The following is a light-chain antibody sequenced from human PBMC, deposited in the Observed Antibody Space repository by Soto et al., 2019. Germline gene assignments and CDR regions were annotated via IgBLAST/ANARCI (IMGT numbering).Light chain of an antibody. CDR1: QSVDRNY. J-gene: IGKJ2*01. Sequence: EVVLTQSPGPLSLSPGERATLSCRASQSVDRNYLSWFQHKRGQPPRVLVFATSSRAAGTPFRFSGSGSGTYFTLTITRVEPEDFGVYYCQQYGGAPPAYTFGLGTKLEI. CDR2: ATS. CDR3: QQYGGAPPAYT. V-gene: IGKV3-20*01.